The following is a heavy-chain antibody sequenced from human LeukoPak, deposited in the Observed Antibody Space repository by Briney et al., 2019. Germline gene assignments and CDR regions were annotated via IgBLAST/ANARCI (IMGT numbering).Heavy chain of an antibody. J-gene: IGHJ4*02. CDR2: ITSNGNSA. Sequence: GGSLRLSCAASGFTFGTYPMHWVRQAPGKGLEYVAAITSNGNSAYYANSVKGRFTISRDNSKNTLYLQMGSLRAEDMAVYYCARRRGDQEFYYFDNWGQGTLVTVSS. V-gene: IGHV3-64*01. D-gene: IGHD4-17*01. CDR1: GFTFGTYP. CDR3: ARRRGDQEFYYFDN.